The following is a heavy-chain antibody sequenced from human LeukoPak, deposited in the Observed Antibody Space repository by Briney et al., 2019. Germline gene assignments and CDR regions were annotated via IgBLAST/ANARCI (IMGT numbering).Heavy chain of an antibody. CDR3: ANPIAVAGYKY. Sequence: GGSLGLSCAASGFTFSSYAMSWVRQAPGKGLEWVSAISGSGGSTYYADSVKGRFTISRDNSKNTLYLQMNSLRAEDTAVYYCANPIAVAGYKYWGQGTLVTVSS. CDR2: ISGSGGST. D-gene: IGHD6-19*01. J-gene: IGHJ4*02. CDR1: GFTFSSYA. V-gene: IGHV3-23*01.